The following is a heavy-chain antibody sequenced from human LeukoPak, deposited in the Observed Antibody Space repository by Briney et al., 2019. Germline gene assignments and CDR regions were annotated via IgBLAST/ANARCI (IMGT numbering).Heavy chain of an antibody. Sequence: RGSLRLSCAASGFTFSSYGMHWVRQAPGKGLEWVAFIRYDGSNKYYADSVKGRFTISRDNSKNTLYLQMNSLRAEDTAVYYCAKAGPMVRGVIIPPLGYWGQGTLVTVSS. D-gene: IGHD3-10*01. CDR3: AKAGPMVRGVIIPPLGY. CDR2: IRYDGSNK. CDR1: GFTFSSYG. V-gene: IGHV3-30*02. J-gene: IGHJ4*02.